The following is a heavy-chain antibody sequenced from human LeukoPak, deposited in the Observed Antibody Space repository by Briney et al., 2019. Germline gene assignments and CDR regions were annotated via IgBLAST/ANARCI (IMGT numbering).Heavy chain of an antibody. CDR3: AKDLALWFGEAGDDY. CDR2: IRYDGSNK. V-gene: IGHV3-30*02. D-gene: IGHD3-10*01. Sequence: GGPLRLSCAASGFTFSSYGMHWVRQAPGKGLEWVAFIRYDGSNKYYADSVKGRFTISRDNSKNTLYLQMNSLRAEDTAVYYCAKDLALWFGEAGDDYWGQGTLVTVSS. J-gene: IGHJ4*02. CDR1: GFTFSSYG.